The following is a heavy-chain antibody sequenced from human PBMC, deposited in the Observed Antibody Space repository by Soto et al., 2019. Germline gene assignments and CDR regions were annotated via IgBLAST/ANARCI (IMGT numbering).Heavy chain of an antibody. J-gene: IGHJ4*02. CDR2: IIPIFGTA. V-gene: IGHV1-69*12. D-gene: IGHD5-18*01. CDR3: ARERIQLWSPFDY. Sequence: QVQLVQSGAEVKKPGSSVKVSCKASGGTFSSYAISWVRQAPGQGLEWMGGIIPIFGTANYAQKFQGRVTITADEATSKAYMELSSLRSEDAAVYYCARERIQLWSPFDYWGQGTLVTVSS. CDR1: GGTFSSYA.